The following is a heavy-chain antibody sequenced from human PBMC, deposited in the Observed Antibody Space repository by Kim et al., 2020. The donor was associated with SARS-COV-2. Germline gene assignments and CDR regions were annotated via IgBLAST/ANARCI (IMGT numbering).Heavy chain of an antibody. V-gene: IGHV3-30*18. D-gene: IGHD3-3*01. Sequence: GGSLRLSCAASGFTFSSYGMHWVRQAPGKGLEWVAVISYDGSNKYYADSVKGRFTISRDNSKNTLYLQMNSLRAEDTAVYYCAKEEGDFWSYYGMDVWGQGTTVTVSS. CDR1: GFTFSSYG. CDR2: ISYDGSNK. CDR3: AKEEGDFWSYYGMDV. J-gene: IGHJ6*02.